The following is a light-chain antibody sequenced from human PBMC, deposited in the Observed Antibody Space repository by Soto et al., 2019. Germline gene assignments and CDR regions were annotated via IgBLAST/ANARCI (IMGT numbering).Light chain of an antibody. CDR1: QSVSST. CDR2: GAS. Sequence: MTQSPSSLSASVGDRVTITCRASQSVSSTLAWYQQKPGQAPRLLIYGASTRATDIPARFSGSGSWTEFTLTISSLQSEDFAVYYCQQYYSWPRTFGQGTKEDIK. V-gene: IGKV3-15*01. J-gene: IGKJ1*01. CDR3: QQYYSWPRT.